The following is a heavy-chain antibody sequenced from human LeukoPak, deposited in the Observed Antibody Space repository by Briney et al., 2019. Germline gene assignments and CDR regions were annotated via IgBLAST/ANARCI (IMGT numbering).Heavy chain of an antibody. CDR3: ARGDDILTGTPFDY. CDR2: ISYDGSNK. Sequence: GGSLRLSCAASGFTFSSYAMHWVRQAPGKGLEWVAVISYDGSNKYYADSVKGRFTISRDNSKNTLYLQMNSLRAEDTAVYYCARGDDILTGTPFDYWDQGTLVTVSS. CDR1: GFTFSSYA. J-gene: IGHJ4*02. V-gene: IGHV3-30-3*01. D-gene: IGHD3-9*01.